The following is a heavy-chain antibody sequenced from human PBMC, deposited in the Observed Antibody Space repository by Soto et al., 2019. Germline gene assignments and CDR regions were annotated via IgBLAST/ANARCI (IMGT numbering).Heavy chain of an antibody. Sequence: QVQLVESGGGVVQPGRSLRLSCAASGFTFSSYAMHWVRQAPGKGLEWVAVISYDGSNKYYADSVKGRFTISRDNSKNTLYLQMNSLRAEDTAVYYCASLRGWVGYYYDSSGYSDYYYGMDVWGQGTTVTVSS. D-gene: IGHD3-22*01. CDR3: ASLRGWVGYYYDSSGYSDYYYGMDV. J-gene: IGHJ6*02. V-gene: IGHV3-30-3*01. CDR2: ISYDGSNK. CDR1: GFTFSSYA.